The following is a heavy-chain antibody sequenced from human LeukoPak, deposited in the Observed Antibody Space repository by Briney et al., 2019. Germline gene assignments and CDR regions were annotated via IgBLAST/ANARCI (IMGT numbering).Heavy chain of an antibody. Sequence: GRSLRLSCAASGFTFSSYGMHWVRQAPGKGLEWVAVIWYDGSNKYYADSVKGRFTISRDNSKNTLYLQMNSLRAEDTAVYYCARDHPIVGATRNSYGMDVWGQGTTVTVSS. CDR2: IWYDGSNK. D-gene: IGHD1-26*01. V-gene: IGHV3-33*01. CDR1: GFTFSSYG. J-gene: IGHJ6*02. CDR3: ARDHPIVGATRNSYGMDV.